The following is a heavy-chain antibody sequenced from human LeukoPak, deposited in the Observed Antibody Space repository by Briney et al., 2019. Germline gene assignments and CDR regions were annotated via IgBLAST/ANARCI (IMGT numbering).Heavy chain of an antibody. CDR1: GFSVSSNY. D-gene: IGHD3-22*01. J-gene: IGHJ5*02. CDR2: FYINGGT. CDR3: ARGSTVAVVAPFDP. Sequence: GGSLRLSCAASGFSVSSNYMSWVRQAPGRGPEWISVFYINGGTYYADSAKGRFTISRDNSMNMVFLQMTSLRVEDTAIYYCARGSTVAVVAPFDPWGQGTLVTVSS. V-gene: IGHV3-66*01.